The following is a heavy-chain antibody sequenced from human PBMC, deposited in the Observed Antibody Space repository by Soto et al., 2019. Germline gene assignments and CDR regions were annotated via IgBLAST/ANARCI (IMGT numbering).Heavy chain of an antibody. V-gene: IGHV1-69*13. CDR3: ARVKGWRILSTMDV. Sequence: SVKVSCKASGGTFSSYAISWVRQAPGQGLEWMGGIIPIFGTANYAQKFQGRVTITADESASTAYMELSSLRSEDTAVYYCARVKGWRILSTMDVWGQGTTVTVSS. CDR1: GGTFSSYA. J-gene: IGHJ6*02. CDR2: IIPIFGTA. D-gene: IGHD6-19*01.